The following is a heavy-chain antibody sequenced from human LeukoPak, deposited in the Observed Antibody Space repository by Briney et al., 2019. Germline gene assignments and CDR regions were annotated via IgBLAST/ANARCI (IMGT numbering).Heavy chain of an antibody. Sequence: PGGSLRLSCAASGFPFDHYGMSWVRQAPGKGLEWVSGIYWNGANTAYADSVKGRLTISRDNAKNSLYLQMNSLRAEDMAFYYCAKDISQGSGGIDYWGQGTLVTVSS. CDR2: IYWNGANT. CDR3: AKDISQGSGGIDY. D-gene: IGHD1-26*01. V-gene: IGHV3-20*04. CDR1: GFPFDHYG. J-gene: IGHJ4*02.